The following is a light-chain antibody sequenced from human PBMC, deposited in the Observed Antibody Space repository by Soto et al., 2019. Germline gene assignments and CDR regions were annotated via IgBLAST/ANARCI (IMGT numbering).Light chain of an antibody. CDR1: QRIRTG. J-gene: IGKJ3*01. CDR3: QQYNTHMFT. Sequence: DIPMTQSPSTLSASVGDRVTITCRASQRIRTGLAWYQQKPGKGPKLLIYDASSLDSGVPSRFSGSGSGTEFTLTISSLQPDDFATYFCQQYNTHMFTFGPGTKVDI. CDR2: DAS. V-gene: IGKV1-5*01.